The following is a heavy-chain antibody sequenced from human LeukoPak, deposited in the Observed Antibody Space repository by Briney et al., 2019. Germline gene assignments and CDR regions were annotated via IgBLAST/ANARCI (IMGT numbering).Heavy chain of an antibody. Sequence: GGSLRLSCAASGFTFSSYAMSWVRQAPGKGLEWVSAISGSGGSTYYADSVKGRFTISRDNSKNTLYLQMNSLRAEDTAVYYCAAPSSAAAGTLGDYWGQGTLVTVSS. CDR3: AAPSSAAAGTLGDY. J-gene: IGHJ4*02. CDR2: ISGSGGST. V-gene: IGHV3-23*01. CDR1: GFTFSSYA. D-gene: IGHD6-13*01.